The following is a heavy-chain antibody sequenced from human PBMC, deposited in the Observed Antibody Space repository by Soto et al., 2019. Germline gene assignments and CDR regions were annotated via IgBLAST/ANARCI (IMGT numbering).Heavy chain of an antibody. V-gene: IGHV5-51*01. D-gene: IGHD3-3*01. CDR2: IYPGDSDT. CDR3: ARLGFNYDFSSGYYNVHHYYGIDV. J-gene: IGHJ6*02. CDR1: GYSFTSYW. Sequence: GESLKISCKGSGYSFTSYWIAWVRQMPGEGLEWMGIIYPGDSDTRYSPSFQGQVTISADKSINSVYLQWSSLKASDTATYYCARLGFNYDFSSGYYNVHHYYGIDVWGQGTTVTVSS.